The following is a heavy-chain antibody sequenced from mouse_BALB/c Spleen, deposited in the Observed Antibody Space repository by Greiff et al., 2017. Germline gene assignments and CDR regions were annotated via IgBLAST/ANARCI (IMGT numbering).Heavy chain of an antibody. V-gene: IGHV5-6*02. Sequence: DVKLVESGGDLVKPGGSLKLSCAASGFTFSSYGMSWVRQTPDKRLEWVATISSGGSYTYYPDSVKGRFTISRDNAKNTLYLQMSSLKSEDTAMYYCARQDGNYAMDYWGQGTSVTVSS. CDR2: ISSGGSYT. CDR1: GFTFSSYG. J-gene: IGHJ4*01. CDR3: ARQDGNYAMDY. D-gene: IGHD2-1*01.